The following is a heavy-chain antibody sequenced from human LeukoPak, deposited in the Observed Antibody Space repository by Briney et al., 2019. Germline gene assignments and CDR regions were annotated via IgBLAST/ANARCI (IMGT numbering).Heavy chain of an antibody. D-gene: IGHD3-9*01. CDR2: IYYSGST. CDR3: ARGDYDILTGYPTYYFDY. J-gene: IGHJ4*02. Sequence: PSETLSLTCTVSGGSISSYYWSWIWQPPGKGLEWIGYIYYSGSTNYNPSLKSRVTISVDTSKNQFSLKLSSVTAADTAVYYCARGDYDILTGYPTYYFDYWGQGTLVTVSS. CDR1: GGSISSYY. V-gene: IGHV4-59*01.